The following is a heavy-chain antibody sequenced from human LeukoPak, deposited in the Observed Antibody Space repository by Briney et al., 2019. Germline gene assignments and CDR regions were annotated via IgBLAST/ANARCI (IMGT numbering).Heavy chain of an antibody. D-gene: IGHD2-2*01. J-gene: IGHJ3*02. Sequence: GGSLRLSCAASGFTFSSYGMHWVRQAPGKGLEWVAVIWYDGSNKYYADSVKGRFTISRDNSKNTLYLQMNSLRAEDTAVYYCARVKASLHGAFDIWGQGTMVTVSS. CDR1: GFTFSSYG. CDR2: IWYDGSNK. CDR3: ARVKASLHGAFDI. V-gene: IGHV3-33*01.